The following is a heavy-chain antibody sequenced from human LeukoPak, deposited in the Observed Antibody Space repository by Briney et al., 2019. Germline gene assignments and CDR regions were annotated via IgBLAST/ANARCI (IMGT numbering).Heavy chain of an antibody. D-gene: IGHD6-19*01. CDR2: TYYRSKWYD. Sequence: SQTLSLTCAISGDSVSSNNGAWNWIRQSPSRGLEWLGRTYYRSKWYDDYAGSVKGRITISPDTSKNQFSLQMYSVTPEDTAVYYCARDVGTSGSYTFDYWGQGTLVTVSS. V-gene: IGHV6-1*01. CDR3: ARDVGTSGSYTFDY. J-gene: IGHJ4*02. CDR1: GDSVSSNNGA.